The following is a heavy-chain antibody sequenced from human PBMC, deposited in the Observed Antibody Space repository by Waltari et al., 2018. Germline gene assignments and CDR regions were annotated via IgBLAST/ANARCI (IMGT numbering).Heavy chain of an antibody. CDR2: ISESGRST. CDR3: AKDNRAPISGSPTYYFDH. V-gene: IGHV4-39*02. Sequence: QLLLQESGPGLVKPSETLSLTCTVSGASISSNTFYWGWIRQPPGKGLEWVSVISESGRSTLYTDAVRCRFTISRDNSRNTLYLEMNSLRVEDAAIYYCAKDNRAPISGSPTYYFDHWGHGTVVTVSP. CDR1: GASISSNTFY. J-gene: IGHJ4*01. D-gene: IGHD3-10*01.